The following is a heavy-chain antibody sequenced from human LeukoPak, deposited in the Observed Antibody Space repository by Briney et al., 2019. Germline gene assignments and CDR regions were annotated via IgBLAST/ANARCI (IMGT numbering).Heavy chain of an antibody. CDR2: IYYSGST. CDR1: GESISGFY. Sequence: PSETLSLTCTVSGESISGFYWTWIRQPPGKELEWIGYIYYSGSTNYNPSLKSRVTISVDTSKNQFSLKLSSVTAADTAVYYCARGVVIAPQTFDYWGQGTLVTVSS. J-gene: IGHJ4*02. D-gene: IGHD2-21*01. CDR3: ARGVVIAPQTFDY. V-gene: IGHV4-59*01.